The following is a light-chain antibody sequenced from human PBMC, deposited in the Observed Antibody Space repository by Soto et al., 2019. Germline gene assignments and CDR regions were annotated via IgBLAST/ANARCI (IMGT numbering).Light chain of an antibody. J-gene: IGLJ1*01. CDR3: SSYTGSTTLYV. Sequence: QSVLTQPASVSGSPGQSITISCTGTSSDVGGYNYVSWYRHHPGKAPQLIISEVSNRPSGVSNRFSGSKSGNTASLIIYGLQPEDEADYYCSSYTGSTTLYVFGTGTKLTVL. CDR2: EVS. CDR1: SSDVGGYNY. V-gene: IGLV2-14*01.